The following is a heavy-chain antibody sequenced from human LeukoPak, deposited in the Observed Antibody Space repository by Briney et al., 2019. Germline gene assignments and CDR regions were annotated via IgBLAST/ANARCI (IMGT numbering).Heavy chain of an antibody. V-gene: IGHV3-30*18. Sequence: GGSLRLSCAASGFTFSSYGMHWVSQAPGKGLEWVAVISYDGSNKYYADSVKGRFTISRDNSKNTLYLQMNSLRAEDTAVYYCAKDLRDTAMVFHNWGQGTLVTVSS. J-gene: IGHJ4*02. CDR1: GFTFSSYG. D-gene: IGHD5-18*01. CDR2: ISYDGSNK. CDR3: AKDLRDTAMVFHN.